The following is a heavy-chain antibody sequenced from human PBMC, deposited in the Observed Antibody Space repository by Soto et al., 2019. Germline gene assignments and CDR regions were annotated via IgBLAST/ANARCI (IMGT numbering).Heavy chain of an antibody. CDR3: LRHHSTTTSENQFDP. V-gene: IGHV1-18*01. J-gene: IGHJ5*02. D-gene: IGHD3-3*01. Sequence: QVHLVQSGVEVKTPGASVKVSCQASGYTFFTYDISWVRQAPGQGLEWMGWISTYSGDTKYAQKFQGRVTMTTDTSTATAYLELSSRSSDDTAAYYCLRHHSTTTSENQFDPWGQGTRVTVSS. CDR2: ISTYSGDT. CDR1: GYTFFTYD.